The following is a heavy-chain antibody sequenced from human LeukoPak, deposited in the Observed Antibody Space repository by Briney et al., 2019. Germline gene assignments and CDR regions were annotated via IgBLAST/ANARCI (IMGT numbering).Heavy chain of an antibody. CDR3: ARRTDTAMVNWFDP. CDR2: INHSGST. J-gene: IGHJ5*02. V-gene: IGHV4-34*01. Sequence: PSETLSLTCAVHGGSFSGYYWSWIRQPPGKGLEWIGEINHSGSTNYNPSLKSRVTISVDTSKNQFSLKLSSVTAADTAVYYCARRTDTAMVNWFDPWGQGTLVTVSS. CDR1: GGSFSGYY. D-gene: IGHD5-18*01.